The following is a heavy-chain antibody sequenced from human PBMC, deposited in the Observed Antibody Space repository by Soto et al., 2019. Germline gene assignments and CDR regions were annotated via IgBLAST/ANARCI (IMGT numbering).Heavy chain of an antibody. CDR1: GFTFSSYG. D-gene: IGHD3-10*01. J-gene: IGHJ4*02. V-gene: IGHV3-30*18. Sequence: QVQLVESGGGVVQPGRSLRLSCAASGFTFSSYGMHWVRQAPGKGLEWVAVISYDGSNKYYADSVKGRFTISRDNSKNTLYLQMNSLRAEDTAVYYCAKDQDHYPPTVFDYWGQGTLVTVSS. CDR2: ISYDGSNK. CDR3: AKDQDHYPPTVFDY.